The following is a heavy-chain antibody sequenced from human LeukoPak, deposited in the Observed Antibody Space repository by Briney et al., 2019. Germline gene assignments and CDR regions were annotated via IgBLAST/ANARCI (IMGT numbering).Heavy chain of an antibody. CDR3: ARGDYGGNEYYFDY. Sequence: KASQTLSLTCTVSGVSISSGGYYWSWIRQHPGKGLEWIGYIYYSGSTYYNPSLKSRVTISVDTSKNQFSLKLSSVTAADTAVYYCARGDYGGNEYYFDYWGQGTLVTVSS. D-gene: IGHD4-23*01. J-gene: IGHJ4*02. CDR2: IYYSGST. V-gene: IGHV4-31*03. CDR1: GVSISSGGYY.